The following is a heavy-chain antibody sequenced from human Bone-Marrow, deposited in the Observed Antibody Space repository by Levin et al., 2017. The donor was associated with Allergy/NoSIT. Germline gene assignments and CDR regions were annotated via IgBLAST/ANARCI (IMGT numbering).Heavy chain of an antibody. D-gene: IGHD3-22*01. CDR3: ARGRGRGVIVALDY. V-gene: IGHV4-34*01. J-gene: IGHJ4*02. CDR1: GGSFSGYY. Sequence: PSETLSLTCAVYGGSFSGYYWSWIRQPPGKGLEWIGEINHSGSTNYNPSLKSRVTISVDTSKNQFSLKLSSVTAADTAVYYCARGRGRGVIVALDYWGQGTLVTVSS. CDR2: INHSGST.